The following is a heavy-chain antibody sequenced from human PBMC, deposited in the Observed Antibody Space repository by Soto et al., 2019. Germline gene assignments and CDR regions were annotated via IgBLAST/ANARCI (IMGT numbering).Heavy chain of an antibody. CDR1: GFTCSISA. CDR2: ITETSEP. Sequence: EVQLLESGGDLVQPGGSVRLSCAASGFTCSISAMSWVRQAPGKGLEWVSMITETSEPHYTDSVKGRFTISRDNSKSIRYSQMNSLRAEDTAVYYCAKGGGGDHGHWGQGTLVTVSS. J-gene: IGHJ4*02. D-gene: IGHD2-21*02. CDR3: AKGGGGDHGH. V-gene: IGHV3-23*01.